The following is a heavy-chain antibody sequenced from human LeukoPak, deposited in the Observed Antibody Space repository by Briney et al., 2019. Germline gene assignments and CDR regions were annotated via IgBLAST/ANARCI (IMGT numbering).Heavy chain of an antibody. D-gene: IGHD1-26*01. CDR2: ISSGGSTI. J-gene: IGHJ5*02. Sequence: PGGSLRLSCAASGFTFSSYEMNWVRQAPGKGLEWVSYISSGGSTIYYADSVKGRFTISRDNAKNSLYLQMNSLRAEDTAVYYCARVSIVGALNWFDPWGQGTLVTVSS. CDR3: ARVSIVGALNWFDP. V-gene: IGHV3-48*03. CDR1: GFTFSSYE.